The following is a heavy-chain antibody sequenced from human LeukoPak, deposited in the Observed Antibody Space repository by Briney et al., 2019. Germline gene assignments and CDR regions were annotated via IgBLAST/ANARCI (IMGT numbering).Heavy chain of an antibody. V-gene: IGHV3-23*01. Sequence: GGSLRLSCAASGFTFSSYGMSWVRQAPGKGLELVSAISGSGGSTYYADSVKGRFTISRDNSKNTLYLQMNSLRAEDTAVYYCAKDGDYDILTGYHTTYYFDYWGQGTLVTVSS. J-gene: IGHJ4*02. CDR3: AKDGDYDILTGYHTTYYFDY. D-gene: IGHD3-9*01. CDR1: GFTFSSYG. CDR2: ISGSGGST.